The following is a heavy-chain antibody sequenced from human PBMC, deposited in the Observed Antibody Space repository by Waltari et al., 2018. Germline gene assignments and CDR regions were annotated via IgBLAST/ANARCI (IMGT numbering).Heavy chain of an antibody. V-gene: IGHV3-53*02. CDR1: GFPVRGHY. D-gene: IGHD6-19*01. Sequence: EVQLVDTGGGLIQPGGSLRLSCAASGFPVRGHYMTWVRQAPGKGLEWVSIIYSGGSTYYADSVKGRFTISRDNSKNMLYLQMNSLRAEDMAVYYCAASGYSSGWDFDYWGQGTLVTVSS. CDR2: IYSGGST. J-gene: IGHJ4*02. CDR3: AASGYSSGWDFDY.